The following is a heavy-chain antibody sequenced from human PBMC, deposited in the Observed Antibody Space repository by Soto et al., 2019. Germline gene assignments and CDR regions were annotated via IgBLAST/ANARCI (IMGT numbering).Heavy chain of an antibody. V-gene: IGHV1-69*06. CDR3: ARAGGYCSSTSCSNWFDP. D-gene: IGHD2-2*01. CDR2: IIPIFGTA. CDR1: GGTFSSYA. Sequence: GASVKVSCKASGGTFSSYAISWVRQAPGQGLEWMGGIIPIFGTANYAQKFQGRVTITADKSTSTAYMELSSLRSEDTAVYYCARAGGYCSSTSCSNWFDPWGQGTTVTVSS. J-gene: IGHJ5*02.